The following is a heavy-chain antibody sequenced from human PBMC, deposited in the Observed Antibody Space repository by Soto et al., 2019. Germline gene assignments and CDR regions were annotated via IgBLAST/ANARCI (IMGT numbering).Heavy chain of an antibody. CDR2: IIPLFGTT. D-gene: IGHD4-17*01. J-gene: IGHJ6*02. Sequence: QVQLVQSGAEVKKPGSSVKVSCKASGGTFTSFAISWVRQAPGKGLEWMGEIIPLFGTTNYAQKFQGRVTIAADESTTTAYMELRSLRSEDSAVYYCARETTTVTRDYFYYGIDVWGQGTTVTVSS. CDR3: ARETTTVTRDYFYYGIDV. V-gene: IGHV1-69*01. CDR1: GGTFTSFA.